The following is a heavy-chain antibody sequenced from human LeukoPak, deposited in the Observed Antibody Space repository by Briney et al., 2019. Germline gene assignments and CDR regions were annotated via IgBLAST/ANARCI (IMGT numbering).Heavy chain of an antibody. V-gene: IGHV1-69*05. CDR3: AREVGLLATIISGNWFDP. Sequence: GSSVKVSCKGSGGTFSSYAISWGRQAPGQGLEWMGGTIPIFGTANYAQKFQGRVTITTDESTSTAYMELSSLRSEDTAVYYCAREVGLLATIISGNWFDPWGQGTLVTVSS. J-gene: IGHJ5*02. D-gene: IGHD5-24*01. CDR1: GGTFSSYA. CDR2: TIPIFGTA.